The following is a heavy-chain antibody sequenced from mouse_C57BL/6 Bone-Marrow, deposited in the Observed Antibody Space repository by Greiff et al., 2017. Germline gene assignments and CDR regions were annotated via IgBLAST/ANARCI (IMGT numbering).Heavy chain of an antibody. CDR3: AKDAYYYGSSYWYFDV. CDR1: GFSLTSYG. D-gene: IGHD1-1*01. J-gene: IGHJ1*03. V-gene: IGHV2-9*01. Sequence: VKVVESGPGLVAPSQSLSITCTVSGFSLTSYGVDWVRQPPGKGLEWLGVIWGGGSTNYNSALMSRLSISKDNSKSQVFLKMNSLQTDDTAMYYCAKDAYYYGSSYWYFDVWGTGTTVTVSS. CDR2: IWGGGST.